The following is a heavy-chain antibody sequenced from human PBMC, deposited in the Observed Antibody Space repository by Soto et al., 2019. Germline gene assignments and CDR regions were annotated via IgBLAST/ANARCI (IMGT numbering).Heavy chain of an antibody. Sequence: QVQLVQSGAEVKKPGSSVKVSCKASGGTFSSYAISWVRQAPGQGLEWMGGISPIFGTANYAQKFQGRVTITADESTSTAYMELSSLRSEDTAVYYCARDWGLYCSSTSCYGSSYYYYGMDVWGQGTTVTVSS. CDR3: ARDWGLYCSSTSCYGSSYYYYGMDV. D-gene: IGHD2-2*01. CDR1: GGTFSSYA. J-gene: IGHJ6*02. V-gene: IGHV1-69*01. CDR2: ISPIFGTA.